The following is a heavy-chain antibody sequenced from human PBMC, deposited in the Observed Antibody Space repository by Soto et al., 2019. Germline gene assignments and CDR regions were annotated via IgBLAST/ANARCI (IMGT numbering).Heavy chain of an antibody. CDR1: GLTFSSYG. J-gene: IGHJ4*02. D-gene: IGHD6-19*01. CDR2: ISGSGITT. CDR3: AKATADLRRWLAPWYFDY. V-gene: IGHV3-23*01. Sequence: PVGSLRLSCAVSGLTFSSYGMTWVRQAPGKGLEWVAAISGSGITTYSADSMRGRFTISRDNSKDTLYLEMNSLRADDTAVYYCAKATADLRRWLAPWYFDYWGQGTLVTVSS.